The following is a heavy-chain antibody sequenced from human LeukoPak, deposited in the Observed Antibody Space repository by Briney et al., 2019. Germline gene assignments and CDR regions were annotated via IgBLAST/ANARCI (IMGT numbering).Heavy chain of an antibody. D-gene: IGHD3-16*01. J-gene: IGHJ4*02. CDR2: ISYDGSNK. CDR3: ARGTWGGVDY. CDR1: GFTFSSYG. Sequence: PGGSLRLSCAASGFTFSSYGMHWVRQAPGKGLEWVAVISYDGSNKYYADSVKGRFTISRDNAKNTVYLQMNSLRAEDTAVYYCARGTWGGVDYWGQGTLVTVSS. V-gene: IGHV3-30*03.